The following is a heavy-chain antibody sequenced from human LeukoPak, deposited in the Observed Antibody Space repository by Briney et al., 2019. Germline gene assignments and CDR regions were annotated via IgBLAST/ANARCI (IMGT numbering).Heavy chain of an antibody. CDR1: GFTFSSYA. V-gene: IGHV3-23*01. CDR2: ISGSGGST. CDR3: AKDIATRLLLGLGFFDY. J-gene: IGHJ4*02. D-gene: IGHD3-22*01. Sequence: GGSLRLSCAASGFTFSSYAMSWVRQAPGKGLEWVSAISGSGGSTYYADSVKGRFTISRDNSKNTQYLQMNSLRAEDTAVYYCAKDIATRLLLGLGFFDYWGQGTLVTVSS.